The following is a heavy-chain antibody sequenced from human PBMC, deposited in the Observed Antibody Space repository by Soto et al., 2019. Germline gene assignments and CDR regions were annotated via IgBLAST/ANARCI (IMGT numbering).Heavy chain of an antibody. CDR3: ARADKGTVTGLDY. CDR1: GGTFSSHG. CDR2: VVPIVATA. J-gene: IGHJ4*02. Sequence: QVQLVQSGAEVKRPGSSGKVSCKASGGTFSSHGISWVRQAPGQGLEWMGGVVPIVATANYAQKFQGRVTITADRSTSTAYMELSSLRSEDTAVYYCARADKGTVTGLDYWGQGTLVTVSS. D-gene: IGHD6-19*01. V-gene: IGHV1-69*06.